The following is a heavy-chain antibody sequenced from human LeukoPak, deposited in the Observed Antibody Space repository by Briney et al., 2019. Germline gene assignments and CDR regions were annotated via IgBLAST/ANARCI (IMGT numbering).Heavy chain of an antibody. CDR3: ARDAQPQYYYDSSGYYYPGY. D-gene: IGHD3-22*01. CDR2: ISSSSSTI. J-gene: IGHJ4*02. CDR1: GFTFSSYS. Sequence: GGSLRLSCAASGFTFSSYSMNWARQAPGKGLEWVSYISSSSSTIYYADSVKGRFTISRDNAKNSLYLQMNSLRAEDTAVYYCARDAQPQYYYDSSGYYYPGYWGQGTLVTVSS. V-gene: IGHV3-48*01.